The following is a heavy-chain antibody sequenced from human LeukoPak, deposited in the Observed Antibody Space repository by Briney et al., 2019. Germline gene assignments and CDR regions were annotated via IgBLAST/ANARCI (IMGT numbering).Heavy chain of an antibody. J-gene: IGHJ5*02. D-gene: IGHD2-2*01. CDR1: GGSFSGYY. Sequence: PSETLSLTCAVYGGSFSGYYWSWIRQPPGKGLEGIGEINHSGSTNYNPSLKSRVTISVDTSKNQFSLKLSSVTAADTAVYYCARDLIVVVPAARINWFDPWGQGTLVTVSS. V-gene: IGHV4-34*01. CDR3: ARDLIVVVPAARINWFDP. CDR2: INHSGST.